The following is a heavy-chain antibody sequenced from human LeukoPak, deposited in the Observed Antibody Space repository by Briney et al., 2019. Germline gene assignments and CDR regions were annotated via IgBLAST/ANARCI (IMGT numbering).Heavy chain of an antibody. CDR3: ARHYCGGDCYSRWYFDL. D-gene: IGHD2-21*02. CDR1: GGSISISNSNW. V-gene: IGHV4-4*02. J-gene: IGHJ2*01. CDR2: IYHSGGT. Sequence: PSGTLSLTCAVSGGSISISNSNWWSWVRQPPGKGLEWIGEIYHSGGTNYNPSLKSRVTISVDKSKNQFSLKLSSVTAADTAVYYCARHYCGGDCYSRWYFDLWGRGTLVTVSS.